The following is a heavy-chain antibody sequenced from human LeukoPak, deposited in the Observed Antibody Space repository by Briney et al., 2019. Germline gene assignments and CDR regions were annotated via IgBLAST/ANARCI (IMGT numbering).Heavy chain of an antibody. V-gene: IGHV3-7*01. D-gene: IGHD1-14*01. CDR1: GFTFISYC. CDR2: IKQDGSEK. Sequence: GGSLRLSCAASGFTFISYCMSWVRQAPGKGLEWVANIKQDGSEKYYVDSVKGRFTISRDNAKNSLYLQMNSLRAEDTAVYYCARAPPSYYYYMDVWGKGTTVTISS. CDR3: ARAPPSYYYYMDV. J-gene: IGHJ6*03.